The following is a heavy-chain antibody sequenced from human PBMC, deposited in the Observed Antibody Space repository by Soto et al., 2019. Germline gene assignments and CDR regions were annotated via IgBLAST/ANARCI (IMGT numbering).Heavy chain of an antibody. CDR1: GYTFTSYA. D-gene: IGHD2-8*01. CDR3: ARERVLMEHYYYYGMDV. J-gene: IGHJ6*02. V-gene: IGHV1-3*01. CDR2: INAGNGNT. Sequence: ASVKVSCTASGYTFTSYAMHWVRQAPGQRLEWMGWINAGNGNTKYSQKFQGRVTITRDTSASTAYMELSSLRSEDTAVYYCARERVLMEHYYYYGMDVWGQGTTVTVSS.